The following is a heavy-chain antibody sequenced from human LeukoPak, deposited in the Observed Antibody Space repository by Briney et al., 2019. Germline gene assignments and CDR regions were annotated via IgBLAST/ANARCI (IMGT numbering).Heavy chain of an antibody. V-gene: IGHV3-23*01. CDR3: ATYRQVLLPFES. J-gene: IGHJ4*02. CDR2: ISGSGGST. D-gene: IGHD2-8*02. CDR1: GFTFSSYG. Sequence: GGTLRLSCAASGFTFSSYGMSWVRQAPGKGLEWVSAISGSGGSTYYADSVKGRFTISRDNSKSTLSLQMNSLRVEDTAIYYCATYRQVLLPFESWGQGTLVTVSS.